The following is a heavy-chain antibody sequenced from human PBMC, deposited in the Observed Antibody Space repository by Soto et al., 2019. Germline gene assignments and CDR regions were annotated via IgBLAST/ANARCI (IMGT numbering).Heavy chain of an antibody. CDR1: GGSISSSSYY. J-gene: IGHJ4*02. CDR3: ARGPSGGGFPYFDS. V-gene: IGHV4-39*07. CDR2: INHSGSS. D-gene: IGHD2-15*01. Sequence: PSETLSLTCTVSGGSISSSSYYWGWIRQPPGKGLEWIGSINHSGSSNYNPSLKSRVTISVDTSKNQFSLKLTSVIAADTAVYYCARGPSGGGFPYFDSWGQGTLVTVSS.